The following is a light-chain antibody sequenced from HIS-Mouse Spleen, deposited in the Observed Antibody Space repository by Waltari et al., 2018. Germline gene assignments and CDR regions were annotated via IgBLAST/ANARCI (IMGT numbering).Light chain of an antibody. CDR2: EVS. CDR1: SSDVGSYNR. V-gene: IGLV2-18*01. J-gene: IGLJ2*01. CDR3: SLYTSSSTLV. Sequence: QSALTQPPSVSGSPGQSVNIYCTGTSSDVGSYNRVSWYQQPPGTAPKLMIYEVSNRPSGVPDRFSGSKSGNTASLTISGLQAEDEADYYCSLYTSSSTLVFGGGTKLTVL.